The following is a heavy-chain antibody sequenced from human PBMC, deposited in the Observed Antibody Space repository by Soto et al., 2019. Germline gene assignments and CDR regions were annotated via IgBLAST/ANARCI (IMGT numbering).Heavy chain of an antibody. Sequence: GESLKISCTGSGYSFTSYWMGWVRQMPGKGLEWMGIIYPGDSDTRYSPSFQGQVTISADKSISTAYLQWSSLKASDTAMYYCVRLKSSGPDYYYYGMDVWGRGTTVTVSS. CDR1: GYSFTSYW. CDR2: IYPGDSDT. J-gene: IGHJ6*01. V-gene: IGHV5-51*01. CDR3: VRLKSSGPDYYYYGMDV. D-gene: IGHD6-19*01.